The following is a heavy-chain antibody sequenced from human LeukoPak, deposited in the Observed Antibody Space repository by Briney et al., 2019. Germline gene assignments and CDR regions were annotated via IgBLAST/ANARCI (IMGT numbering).Heavy chain of an antibody. J-gene: IGHJ4*02. V-gene: IGHV3-66*01. D-gene: IGHD3-10*01. CDR1: GFTVSSNY. Sequence: GGSLRLSCAASGFTVSSNYMSWVRQAPGRGLEWVSVIYSGGSTYYADSVKGRFTISRDNSKNTLYLQMNSLRAEDTAVYYCASRSYYYGSGSSAFDYWGQGTLVTVSS. CDR2: IYSGGST. CDR3: ASRSYYYGSGSSAFDY.